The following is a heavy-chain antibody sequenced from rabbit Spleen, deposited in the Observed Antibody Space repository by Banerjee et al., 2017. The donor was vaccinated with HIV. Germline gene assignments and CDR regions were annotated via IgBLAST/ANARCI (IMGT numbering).Heavy chain of an antibody. CDR1: GFTLSNYW. Sequence: QSLEESGGGLVQPEGSLTLTCKASGFTLSNYWMCWVRQAPGKGLEWIARIAGGSSGSTYYASWAKGRFTISKTSSTTVTLQMTSLTAADTATYFCARWGDGYNDYGYAFDPWGPGTLVTVS. CDR2: IAGGSSGST. V-gene: IGHV1S40*01. D-gene: IGHD2-1*01. CDR3: ARWGDGYNDYGYAFDP. J-gene: IGHJ2*01.